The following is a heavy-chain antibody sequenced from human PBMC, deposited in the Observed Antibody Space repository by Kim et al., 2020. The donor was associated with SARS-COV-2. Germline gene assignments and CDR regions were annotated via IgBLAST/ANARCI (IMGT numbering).Heavy chain of an antibody. Sequence: SETLSLTCAVYGGSFSGYYWSWVRQPPGKGLEWIGEIHQSGSSNYNPSLKSRVSISTDTSKNQFSLRLNSVTAADTAEYYCARGPYYGGSVTSYYMDVWGKGITVTVSS. J-gene: IGHJ6*03. V-gene: IGHV4-34*01. CDR3: ARGPYYGGSVTSYYMDV. CDR1: GGSFSGYY. D-gene: IGHD3-10*01. CDR2: IHQSGSS.